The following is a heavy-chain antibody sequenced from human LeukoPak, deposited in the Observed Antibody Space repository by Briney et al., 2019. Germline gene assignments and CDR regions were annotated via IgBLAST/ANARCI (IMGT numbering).Heavy chain of an antibody. CDR3: ARDRGTTSSSGWYFDP. CDR2: IGGGTS. D-gene: IGHD2-2*01. CDR1: GFTFTNYA. V-gene: IGHV3-23*01. Sequence: PGGSLRLSCAASGFTFTNYAMSWVRQAPGKGLEWVSSIGGGTSYYADSVKGRFSISRDNSKNTLYLQMNSLRPEDTAVYYCARDRGTTSSSGWYFDPWGRGTLVTVSS. J-gene: IGHJ2*01.